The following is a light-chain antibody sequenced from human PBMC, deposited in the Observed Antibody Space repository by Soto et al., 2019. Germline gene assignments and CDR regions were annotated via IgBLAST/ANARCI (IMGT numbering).Light chain of an antibody. CDR3: XXXNSYPFT. J-gene: IGKJ3*01. CDR1: QGISSY. V-gene: IGKV1-9*01. Sequence: DIQLTQSPSFLSASVGDRVTITCRASQGISSYLAWYQQKPGKAPKLLIYAASTLQSGVPSRFSGSGSGTEFTLTISSLQPXXXXXXXXXXXNSYPFTFGPGTKVDIK. CDR2: AAS.